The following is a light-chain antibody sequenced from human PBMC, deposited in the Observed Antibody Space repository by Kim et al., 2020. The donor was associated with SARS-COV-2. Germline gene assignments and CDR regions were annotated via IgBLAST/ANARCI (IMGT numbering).Light chain of an antibody. CDR2: GSS. CDR1: QSITSRF. J-gene: IGKJ4*01. V-gene: IGKV3-20*01. CDR3: QHYDGSPPLT. Sequence: EIVLTQSPGTLSLSPGERATISCRASQSITSRFLAWYQQKPGQAPRLIIYGSSSRATGIPDRFSGNGSGTDFTLTISGLEPEDSAVYYCQHYDGSPPLTFGGGTKVDIK.